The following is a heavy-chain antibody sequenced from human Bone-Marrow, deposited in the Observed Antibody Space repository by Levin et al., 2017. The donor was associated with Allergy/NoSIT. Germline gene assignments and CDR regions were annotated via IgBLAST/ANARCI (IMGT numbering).Heavy chain of an antibody. J-gene: IGHJ6*02. V-gene: IGHV1-8*01. D-gene: IGHD3-3*01. CDR3: ARPNYDFWSGYYYGMDV. CDR2: MNPNSGNT. CDR1: GYTFTSYD. Sequence: GASVKVSCKASGYTFTSYDINWVRQATGQGLEWMGWMNPNSGNTGYAQKFQGRVTMTRNTSISTAYMELSSLRSEDTAVYYCARPNYDFWSGYYYGMDVWGQGTTVTVSS.